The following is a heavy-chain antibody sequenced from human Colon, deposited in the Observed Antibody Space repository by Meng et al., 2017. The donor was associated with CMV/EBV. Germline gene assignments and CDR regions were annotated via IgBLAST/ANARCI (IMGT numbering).Heavy chain of an antibody. CDR2: IYYSGNT. CDR3: ARHKWLFRNNWYYFDY. V-gene: IGHV4-39*01. Sequence: IRSSGFYWGWIRQPPGKGLEWIASIYYSGNTYYNPSLKSRVTIFVDTSNNQFSLKLSSVTAADTAMYYCARHKWLFRNNWYYFDYWGQGTLVTVSS. CDR1: IRSSGFY. D-gene: IGHD1-1*01. J-gene: IGHJ4*02.